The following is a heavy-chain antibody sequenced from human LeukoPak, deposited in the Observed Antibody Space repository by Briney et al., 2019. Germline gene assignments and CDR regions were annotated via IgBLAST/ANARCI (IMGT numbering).Heavy chain of an antibody. Sequence: GRSLRLSCAASGFTFSSYGMHWVRQAPGKGLEWVAVIWYDGGNKYYADSVKGRFTISRDNSKNTLYLQMNSLRAEDTAVYYCAKDRGGSSDLFDYWGQGTLVTVSS. V-gene: IGHV3-33*06. CDR1: GFTFSSYG. D-gene: IGHD6-6*01. CDR3: AKDRGGSSDLFDY. CDR2: IWYDGGNK. J-gene: IGHJ4*02.